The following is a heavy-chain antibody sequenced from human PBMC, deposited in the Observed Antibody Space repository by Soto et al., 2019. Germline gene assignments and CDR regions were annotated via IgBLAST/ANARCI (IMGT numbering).Heavy chain of an antibody. CDR3: ARGGAADIVLMLYALHP. J-gene: IGHJ5*02. CDR2: INHSGST. CDR1: GGSFSGYY. D-gene: IGHD2-8*01. V-gene: IGHV4-34*01. Sequence: SDTLSLTCAVYGGSFSGYYWSWIRQPPGKGLEWIGEINHSGSTNYNPSLKSRVTIAVDTSKNQCSLRLSSVTAAATAVYYCARGGAADIVLMLYALHPSGPGPLVTVSS.